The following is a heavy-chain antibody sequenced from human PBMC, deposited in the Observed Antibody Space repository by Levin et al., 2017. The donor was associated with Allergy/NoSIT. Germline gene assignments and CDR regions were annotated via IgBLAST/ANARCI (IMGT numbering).Heavy chain of an antibody. CDR3: AHRRVFDPDTGYSSGWELFDY. CDR2: IYWDDDK. V-gene: IGHV2-5*02. D-gene: IGHD6-19*01. J-gene: IGHJ4*02. CDR1: GFSLSTSGVG. Sequence: SGPTLVKPTQTLTLTCTFSGFSLSTSGVGVGWIRQPPGKALEWLALIYWDDDKRYSPSLKSRLTITKDTSKNQVVLTMTNMDPVDTATYYCAHRRVFDPDTGYSSGWELFDYWGQGTLVTVSS.